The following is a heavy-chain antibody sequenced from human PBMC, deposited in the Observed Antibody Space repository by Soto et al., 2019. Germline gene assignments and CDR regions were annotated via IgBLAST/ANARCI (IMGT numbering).Heavy chain of an antibody. CDR3: ARGPYYDLIWNYYYMDV. CDR1: GGSISGHY. J-gene: IGHJ6*03. CDR2: IYYSGST. Sequence: QVQLQESGPGLVKPSETLSLSCNVSGGSISGHYWSWVRQTPGKGLEWIGYIYYSGSTNYNPSLKSRGTISVDTSKNHFSMRLTSVTAADTAVYYCARGPYYDLIWNYYYMDVWGKGTTVTVSS. D-gene: IGHD3-16*01. V-gene: IGHV4-59*08.